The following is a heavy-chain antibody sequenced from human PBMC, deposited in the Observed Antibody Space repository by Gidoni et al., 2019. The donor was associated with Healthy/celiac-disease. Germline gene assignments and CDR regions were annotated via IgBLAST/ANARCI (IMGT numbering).Heavy chain of an antibody. D-gene: IGHD3-10*01. CDR3: ARDRVWFGEPNAFDI. V-gene: IGHV4-4*07. CDR2: IHTSGST. J-gene: IGHJ3*02. Sequence: QVQLQESGPGLVKPSETLSLTCAVSGCSISSYYWSWIRQPPGKGLEWIGRIHTSGSTNYNPSLKSRVTMSVDTSKNQFSLKLSSVTAADTAVYYCARDRVWFGEPNAFDIWGQGTMVTVSS. CDR1: GCSISSYY.